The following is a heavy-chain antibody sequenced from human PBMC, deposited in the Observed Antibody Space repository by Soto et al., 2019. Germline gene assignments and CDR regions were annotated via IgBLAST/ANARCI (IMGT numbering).Heavy chain of an antibody. D-gene: IGHD6-13*01. CDR3: ARTGIAEAGSTGFIDY. V-gene: IGHV4-31*03. CDR2: IYYSGST. Sequence: SSETLSLTCTVSGGSISSGGYYWSWIRQHPGKGLEWIGYIYYSGSTYYNPSLKSRVTISVDTSKNQFSLKLSSVTAADTAVYYCARTGIAEAGSTGFIDYWGQGTLVTVSS. J-gene: IGHJ4*02. CDR1: GGSISSGGYY.